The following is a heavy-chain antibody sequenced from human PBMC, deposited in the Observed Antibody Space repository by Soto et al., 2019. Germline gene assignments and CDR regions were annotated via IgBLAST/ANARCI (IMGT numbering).Heavy chain of an antibody. CDR1: GDTFSNYA. D-gene: IGHD1-26*01. CDR2: IIPILGSA. J-gene: IGHJ6*02. V-gene: IGHV1-69*13. Sequence: GASVKVSCKASGDTFSNYAICWVRQAPGQGLEWIGGIIPILGSANYAQKFQGRVTISADGSTNTANLELSSLRSEDTAVYYCARFKVGNTTDYYYGMHVCGQGTTVTVYS. CDR3: ARFKVGNTTDYYYGMHV.